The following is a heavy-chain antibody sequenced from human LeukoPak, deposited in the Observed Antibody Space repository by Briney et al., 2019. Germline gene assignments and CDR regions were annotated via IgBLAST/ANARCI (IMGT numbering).Heavy chain of an antibody. CDR3: ARGEQEMATISIDY. Sequence: GGSLRLSCAASGFTFSSYGMHWVRQAPGKGLEWVAVIWYDGSNKYYADSVKGRFTISRDNSKNTLYLQMNSLRAEDTAVYFCARGEQEMATISIDYWGQGTLVTVSS. D-gene: IGHD5-24*01. CDR2: IWYDGSNK. J-gene: IGHJ4*02. CDR1: GFTFSSYG. V-gene: IGHV3-33*01.